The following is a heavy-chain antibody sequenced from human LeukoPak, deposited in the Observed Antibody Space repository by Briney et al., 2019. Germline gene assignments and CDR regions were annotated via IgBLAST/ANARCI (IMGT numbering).Heavy chain of an antibody. Sequence: PSETLSLTCAVYGGSFSGYYWSWIRQHPGKGLEWIGYIYYSGSTYYNPSLKSRVTISVDTSKNQFSLKLSSVTAADTAVHYCARTSSNGDYWGIDYWGQGTLVTVSS. V-gene: IGHV4-31*11. CDR3: ARTSSNGDYWGIDY. CDR1: GGSFSGYY. CDR2: IYYSGST. D-gene: IGHD4-17*01. J-gene: IGHJ4*02.